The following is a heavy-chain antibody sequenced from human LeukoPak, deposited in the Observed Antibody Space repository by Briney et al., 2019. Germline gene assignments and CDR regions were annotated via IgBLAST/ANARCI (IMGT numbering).Heavy chain of an antibody. J-gene: IGHJ4*02. D-gene: IGHD1-26*01. V-gene: IGHV4-39*02. CDR2: IYYSGST. CDR3: ARDRGWELLGY. Sequence: SETLSLTCTVSGGSISSSSYYWGWIRQPPGKGLEWIGSIYYSGSTYYNPSLKSRVTISVDTSKNQFSLKLSSVTAADTAVYYCARDRGWELLGYWGQGTLVTVSS. CDR1: GGSISSSSYY.